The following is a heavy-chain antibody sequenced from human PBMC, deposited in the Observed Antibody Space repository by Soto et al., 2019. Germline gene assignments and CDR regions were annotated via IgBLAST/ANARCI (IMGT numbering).Heavy chain of an antibody. CDR2: INHSGST. CDR1: GGSFSGYY. J-gene: IGHJ4*02. Sequence: SETLSLTCAVYGGSFSGYYWSWIRQPPGKGLEWIGEINHSGSTNYNPSLKSRVTISVDTSKNQFSLKLSSVTAADTAVYYCATNTAHYDFWSGFDYWGQGTLVTVSS. V-gene: IGHV4-34*01. CDR3: ATNTAHYDFWSGFDY. D-gene: IGHD3-3*01.